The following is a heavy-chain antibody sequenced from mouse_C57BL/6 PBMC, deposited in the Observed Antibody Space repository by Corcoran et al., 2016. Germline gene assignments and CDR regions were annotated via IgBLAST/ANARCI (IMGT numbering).Heavy chain of an antibody. CDR1: GYTFTDYY. J-gene: IGHJ1*03. CDR2: INPNNGGT. D-gene: IGHD1-1*01. Sequence: EVQLQQSGPELVKPGASVKISCKASGYTFTDYYMNWVKQSHGKSLEWIGDINPNNGGTSYNQKFKGKATLTVDKSSSTAYMELRSLTSEDSAVYYCAREGYYGSPDVWGTGTTVTVSS. V-gene: IGHV1-26*01. CDR3: AREGYYGSPDV.